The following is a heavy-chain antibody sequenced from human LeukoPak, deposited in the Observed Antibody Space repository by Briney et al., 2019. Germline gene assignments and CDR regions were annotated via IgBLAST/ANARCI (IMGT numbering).Heavy chain of an antibody. D-gene: IGHD2-15*01. CDR1: GYTFTSYY. V-gene: IGHV1-46*01. CDR2: INPSGGST. CDR3: ARVTYCSGGSCYQGTAFDI. J-gene: IGHJ3*02. Sequence: ASVKVSCKASGYTFTSYYMHWVRRAPGQGLEWMGIINPSGGSTSYAQKFQGRVTMTRDTSTSTVYMELSSLRSEDTAVYYCARVTYCSGGSCYQGTAFDIWGQGTMVTVSS.